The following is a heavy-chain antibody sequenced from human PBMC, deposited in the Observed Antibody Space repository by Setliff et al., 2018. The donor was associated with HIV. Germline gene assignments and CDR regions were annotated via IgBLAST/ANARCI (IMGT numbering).Heavy chain of an antibody. V-gene: IGHV4-61*09. CDR1: GGSISSGSYY. CDR2: IYTSETT. Sequence: TLSLTCNVSGGSISSGSYYWSWIRQPAGKELEWIGHIYTSETTNYNPSLKSRVTISLDTSNNHFSLKLRSVTATDTAVYYCAREVAATHYYYYYMDVWGKGTTVTVSS. J-gene: IGHJ6*03. D-gene: IGHD2-15*01. CDR3: AREVAATHYYYYYMDV.